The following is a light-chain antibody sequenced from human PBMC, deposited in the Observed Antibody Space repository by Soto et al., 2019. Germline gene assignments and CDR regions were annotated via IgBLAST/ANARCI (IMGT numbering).Light chain of an antibody. CDR2: EAS. CDR1: SNDVGTYNL. J-gene: IGLJ2*01. CDR3: CSYGSSLV. Sequence: QSALTQPASVSGSPGQSITISCTGISNDVGTYNLVSWYQHHPGKAPKLIIYEASKRPSGVPNRFSGSKSGNTASLTISGLHAEDEADYYCCSYGSSLVFGGGTKVTVL. V-gene: IGLV2-23*01.